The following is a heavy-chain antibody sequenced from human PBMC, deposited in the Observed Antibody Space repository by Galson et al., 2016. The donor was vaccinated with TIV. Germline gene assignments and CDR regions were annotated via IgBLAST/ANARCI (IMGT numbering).Heavy chain of an antibody. V-gene: IGHV6-1*01. CDR3: ARATPSVFGIIMTLDS. CDR1: GDSVSSTSAA. J-gene: IGHJ4*02. D-gene: IGHD3-16*01. Sequence: CAISGDSVSSTSAAWNWIRQSPSRGLERLGRTFYRSKWYNDYAPSVKSRITINPDTSKNQFSLQLNSVTPEDTAVYYCARATPSVFGIIMTLDSWGQGTLVTVSS. CDR2: TFYRSKWYN.